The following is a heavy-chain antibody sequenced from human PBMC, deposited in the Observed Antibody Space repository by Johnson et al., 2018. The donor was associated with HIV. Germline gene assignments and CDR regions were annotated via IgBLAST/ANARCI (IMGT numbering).Heavy chain of an antibody. V-gene: IGHV3-20*04. CDR2: INWNGNTI. CDR1: GFTFSNYA. D-gene: IGHD6-13*01. CDR3: ARAIAAAGSSLEDDA. Sequence: VQLVESGGGVVQPGGSLRLSCVASGFTFSNYAMHWVRQAPGKGLEWVSGINWNGNTIGYADSVKGRFTISRDNTENALYLQMNSLRAEDTALYYCARAIAAAGSSLEDDAWGQGTMVTVSS. J-gene: IGHJ3*01.